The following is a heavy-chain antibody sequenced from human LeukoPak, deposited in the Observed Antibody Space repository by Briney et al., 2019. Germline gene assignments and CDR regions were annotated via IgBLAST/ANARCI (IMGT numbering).Heavy chain of an antibody. CDR2: INPSGGST. V-gene: IGHV1-46*01. D-gene: IGHD3-10*01. J-gene: IGHJ5*02. Sequence: GASVKVSCKASGYTFTSYYMHWVRQAPGQGLEWMGIINPSGGSTSYAQKFQGRVTMTTDTSTSTAYMELRSLRSDDTAVYYCARERLWFGEGGWWFDPWGQGTLVTVSS. CDR3: ARERLWFGEGGWWFDP. CDR1: GYTFTSYY.